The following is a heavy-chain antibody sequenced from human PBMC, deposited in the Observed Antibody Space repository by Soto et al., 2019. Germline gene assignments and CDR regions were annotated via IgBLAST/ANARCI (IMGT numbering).Heavy chain of an antibody. D-gene: IGHD3-9*01. V-gene: IGHV4-30-4*01. J-gene: IGHJ4*02. CDR1: GGSISSGDYY. Sequence: SETLSLTCTVSGGSISSGDYYWSWIRQPPGKGLEWIGYIHYSGSTYYNPSLKSRVTISEDTSKNQFSLKLSSVTAADTAVYYCASWFYDILTTYRYFDCWGQGALVTAPQ. CDR3: ASWFYDILTTYRYFDC. CDR2: IHYSGST.